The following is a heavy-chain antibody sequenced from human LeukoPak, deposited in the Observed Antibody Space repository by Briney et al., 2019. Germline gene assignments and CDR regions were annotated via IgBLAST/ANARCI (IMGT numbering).Heavy chain of an antibody. CDR2: IYHSGST. Sequence: PSETLSLTCAVSGGSISSSNWWSWVRQPPGKGLEWIGEIYHSGSTNYNPSLKSRVTISVDTSKNQFSLKLSSVTAADTAVYYCARGKAGQTFDYWGQGTLVTVSS. V-gene: IGHV4-4*02. CDR1: GGSISSSNW. D-gene: IGHD6-19*01. CDR3: ARGKAGQTFDY. J-gene: IGHJ4*02.